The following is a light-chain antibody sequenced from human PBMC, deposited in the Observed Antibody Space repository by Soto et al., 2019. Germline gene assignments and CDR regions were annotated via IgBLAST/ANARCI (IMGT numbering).Light chain of an antibody. CDR3: QQYGDSPPNS. CDR1: QSVNSRF. J-gene: IGKJ2*01. CDR2: AAS. Sequence: EIVLTQSPGTLSLSPGESATLSCRASQSVNSRFLAWYQHKPGQAPRLLIYAASTRATGIPDRFSGSASGTDFTLAISRLEPEDFGIYYCQQYGDSPPNSFGKGTKLEIK. V-gene: IGKV3-20*01.